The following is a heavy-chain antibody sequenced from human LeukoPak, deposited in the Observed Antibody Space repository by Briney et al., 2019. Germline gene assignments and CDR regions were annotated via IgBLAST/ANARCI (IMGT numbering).Heavy chain of an antibody. J-gene: IGHJ3*02. Sequence: PSETLSLTCSISGGSFSSAYWSWIRQTSGKGLEWIGYVYYSGTTNYNPSLKSRVTISIDTSRNQFSLKLSSVTTADTAVYYCVRGRAAAAFFVFDIWGQGTMVTVSS. CDR2: VYYSGTT. CDR1: GGSFSSAY. V-gene: IGHV4-59*01. D-gene: IGHD6-13*01. CDR3: VRGRAAAAFFVFDI.